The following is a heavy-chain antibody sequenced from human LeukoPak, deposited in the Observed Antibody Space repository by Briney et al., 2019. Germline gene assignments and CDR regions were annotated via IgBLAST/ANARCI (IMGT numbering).Heavy chain of an antibody. CDR3: ARVRRSITSNGLSRSFDS. CDR2: IKSKAEGGTT. D-gene: IGHD6-19*01. J-gene: IGHJ4*02. CDR1: GFTLTDAW. V-gene: IGHV3-15*01. Sequence: GGSLRLSCAASGFTLTDAWMNWVRQTPGKGLEWVGRIKSKAEGGTTDYAAPVKGRFTISRDDSQNTLYLQMNSPRAEDTAIYYCARVRRSITSNGLSRSFDSWGQGTLVTVSS.